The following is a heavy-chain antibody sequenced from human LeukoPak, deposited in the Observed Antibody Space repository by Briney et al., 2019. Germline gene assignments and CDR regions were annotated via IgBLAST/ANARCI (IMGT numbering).Heavy chain of an antibody. CDR1: GFTFASYA. J-gene: IGHJ4*02. D-gene: IGHD3-10*01. V-gene: IGHV3-30-3*01. CDR2: ISSDGTTE. CDR3: ARGRDSGSFIIDC. Sequence: GRSLRLSCAGSGFTFASYAVHWVRQAPGKRLEWVAFISSDGTTEHYRDSVKGRFTLSRDNSKNTVSLQMNSLGTEDTAVYYCARGRDSGSFIIDCWGQGTLVTVSS.